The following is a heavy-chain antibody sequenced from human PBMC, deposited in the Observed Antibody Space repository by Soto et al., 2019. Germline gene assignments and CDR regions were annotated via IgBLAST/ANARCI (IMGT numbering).Heavy chain of an antibody. J-gene: IGHJ4*02. CDR2: FDPEDGET. Sequence: ASVKVSCKVSGYTLTELSMHWVRQAPGKGLEWMGGFDPEDGETIYAQKFQGRVTMTEDTSTDTAYMELSSLRSEDTAVYYCATLSYSDILTGQDYWGQGTLVTVSS. CDR3: ATLSYSDILTGQDY. V-gene: IGHV1-24*01. CDR1: GYTLTELS. D-gene: IGHD3-9*01.